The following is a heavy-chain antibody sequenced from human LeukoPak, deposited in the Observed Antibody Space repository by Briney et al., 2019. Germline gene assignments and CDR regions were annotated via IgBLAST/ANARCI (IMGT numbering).Heavy chain of an antibody. D-gene: IGHD3-3*01. V-gene: IGHV3-11*06. CDR2: ISISSNYI. CDR1: GFTFSDYY. Sequence: GGSLRLSCAASGFTFSDYYMSWIRQAPGKGLEWVSYISISSNYIYYADSVKGRFTISRDNAKNSLYLQMNSLRAEDTAVYYCAGGSRFGVVGRDAFDIWGQGTMVTVSS. CDR3: AGGSRFGVVGRDAFDI. J-gene: IGHJ3*02.